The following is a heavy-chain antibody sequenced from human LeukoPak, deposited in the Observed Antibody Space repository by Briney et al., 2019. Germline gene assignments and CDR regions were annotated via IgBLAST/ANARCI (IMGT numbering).Heavy chain of an antibody. J-gene: IGHJ2*01. V-gene: IGHV3-66*01. D-gene: IGHD2-15*01. Sequence: GGSLRLSCAASGFTVSSNYMTWVRQAPGRGLEWVSVIYSGGRTYYTDSVKGRFTISRDISKNTLYLQMNSLRAEDTAVYYCATVGVVDATPYWYFDLWGRGTLVTVSS. CDR2: IYSGGRT. CDR1: GFTVSSNY. CDR3: ATVGVVDATPYWYFDL.